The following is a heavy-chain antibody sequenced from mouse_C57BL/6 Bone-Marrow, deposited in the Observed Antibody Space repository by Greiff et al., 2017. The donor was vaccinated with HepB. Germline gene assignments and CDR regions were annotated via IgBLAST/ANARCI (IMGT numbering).Heavy chain of an antibody. CDR1: GYTFTDYY. Sequence: VQLQQSGPVLVKPGASVKMSCKASGYTFTDYYMNWVKQSHGKSLEWIGVINPYNGGTSYNQKFKGKATLTVDKSSSTAYMELNSLTSEDSAVYYCARDYYSNYLLTYWGQGTLVTVSA. D-gene: IGHD2-5*01. V-gene: IGHV1-19*01. CDR2: INPYNGGT. J-gene: IGHJ3*01. CDR3: ARDYYSNYLLTY.